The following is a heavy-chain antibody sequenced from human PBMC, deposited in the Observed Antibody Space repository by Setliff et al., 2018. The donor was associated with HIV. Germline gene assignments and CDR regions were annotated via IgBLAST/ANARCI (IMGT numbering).Heavy chain of an antibody. CDR3: ARAHIGIAARWSGWFDP. Sequence: SETLSLTCTVSGGSISSSSYYWGWIRQPPGKGLEWIGRIYTNGSTNYNPSLKSRATIAVDTSKNQFSLRLSSVTAADTAVYYCARAHIGIAARWSGWFDPWGQGTLVTVSS. D-gene: IGHD6-6*01. CDR1: GGSISSSSYY. CDR2: IYTNGST. J-gene: IGHJ5*02. V-gene: IGHV4-39*07.